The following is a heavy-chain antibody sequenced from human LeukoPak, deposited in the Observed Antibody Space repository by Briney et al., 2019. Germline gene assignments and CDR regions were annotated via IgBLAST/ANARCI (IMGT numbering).Heavy chain of an antibody. V-gene: IGHV4-39*01. CDR2: VSYSGTT. CDR3: ARQPVDRMRVGDSYFDY. J-gene: IGHJ4*02. Sequence: SETLSLTCTASGGSISSSGYYWGWIRQPPGKGLDWIGSVSYSGTTYYNASLKSRVTISVDTSKNQFSLWLSSVTAADTAVYYCARQPVDRMRVGDSYFDYWGQGSLVTVSS. CDR1: GGSISSSGYY. D-gene: IGHD3-10*01.